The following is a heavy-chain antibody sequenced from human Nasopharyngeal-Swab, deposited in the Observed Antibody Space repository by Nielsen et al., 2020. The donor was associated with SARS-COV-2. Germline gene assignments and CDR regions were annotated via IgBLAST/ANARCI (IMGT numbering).Heavy chain of an antibody. Sequence: GSLRLSCTVSGGSASSGSYYWSWIRQPPGKGLEWIGYIYYSGSTNYNPSLKSRVTISVDTSKNQFSLKLSSVTAADTAVYYCARGRQYQLLFIFVEDAFDIWGQGTMVTVSS. CDR2: IYYSGST. J-gene: IGHJ3*02. D-gene: IGHD2-2*01. CDR1: GGSASSGSYY. CDR3: ARGRQYQLLFIFVEDAFDI. V-gene: IGHV4-61*01.